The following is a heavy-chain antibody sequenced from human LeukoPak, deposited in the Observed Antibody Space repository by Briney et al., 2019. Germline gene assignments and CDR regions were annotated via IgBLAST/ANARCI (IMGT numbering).Heavy chain of an antibody. CDR3: ARTMAGSNYYYCYGMDV. V-gene: IGHV7-4-1*02. CDR2: INTNTGNP. D-gene: IGHD6-19*01. J-gene: IGHJ6*02. CDR1: GYTFTSYA. Sequence: ASVKVSCKASGYTFTSYAMHWVRQAPGQGLEWMGWINTNTGNPTYAQGFTGRFVFSLDTSVSTAYLQISSLKAEDTAVYYCARTMAGSNYYYCYGMDVWGQGTTVIVSS.